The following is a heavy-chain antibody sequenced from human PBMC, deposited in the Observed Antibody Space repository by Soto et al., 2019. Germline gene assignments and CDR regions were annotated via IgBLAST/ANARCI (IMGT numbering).Heavy chain of an antibody. V-gene: IGHV3-30*18. J-gene: IGHJ4*02. CDR3: AKQNTMVRGSVDY. D-gene: IGHD3-10*01. CDR1: GFTFSSYG. Sequence: VQLVVSGGGVVQPGRSLRLSCAASGFTFSSYGMHWVRQAPGKGLVWVAVISYDGSNKYYADSVKGRFTIPRDNSKNTLYPRMNSRRAEDTAVYYFAKQNTMVRGSVDYCGQGTLVTVSS. CDR2: ISYDGSNK.